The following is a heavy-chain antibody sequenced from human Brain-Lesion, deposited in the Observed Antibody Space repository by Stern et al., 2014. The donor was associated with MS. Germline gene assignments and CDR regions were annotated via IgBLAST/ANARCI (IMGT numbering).Heavy chain of an antibody. J-gene: IGHJ6*02. CDR3: ARGRVVPGFQYYATDV. Sequence: QVQLLQPGPGLVKPSQTLSLSCTVSGGSISSGGYYWSWIRQPAGKGLEWIGRIFNSGRTRYNPSLKSRVPKSIDPSKNQFSLRLNSMTAADTAVYYCARGRVVPGFQYYATDVWGQGTTVIVSS. V-gene: IGHV4-61*02. D-gene: IGHD2-2*01. CDR1: GGSISSGGYY. CDR2: IFNSGRT.